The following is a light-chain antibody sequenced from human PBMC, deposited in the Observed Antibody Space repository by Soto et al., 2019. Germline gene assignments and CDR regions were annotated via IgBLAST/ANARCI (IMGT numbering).Light chain of an antibody. CDR1: SSDIGAFNY. CDR3: SSYTVTSSVI. J-gene: IGLJ2*01. CDR2: DVT. Sequence: QSVLTQRACVSGSPAQSITISCSGTSSDIGAFNYVSWYQHHPGKAPKVLIYDVTNRPSGISYRFSASKSGNTASLTISGLQPEDEAHYFCSSYTVTSSVIFGGGTKLTVL. V-gene: IGLV2-14*03.